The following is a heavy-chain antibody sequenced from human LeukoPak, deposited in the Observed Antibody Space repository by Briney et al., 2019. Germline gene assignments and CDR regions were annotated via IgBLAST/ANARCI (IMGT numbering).Heavy chain of an antibody. CDR3: ARRHLVPAAIVWFDP. CDR2: IYYSGST. Sequence: SETLSLTCTVSAGSISSTNHYWGWIRQPPGKGLEWIGNIYYSGSTYYNPSLKSRVTISVDTSKNQFSPKLSSVTAADTAVYYCARRHLVPAAIVWFDPWGQGTLVTVSS. J-gene: IGHJ5*02. V-gene: IGHV4-39*01. CDR1: AGSISSTNHY. D-gene: IGHD2-2*01.